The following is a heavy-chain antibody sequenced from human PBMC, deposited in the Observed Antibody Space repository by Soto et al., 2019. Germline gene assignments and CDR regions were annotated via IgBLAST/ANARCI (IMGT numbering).Heavy chain of an antibody. CDR2: IIPIFGTA. CDR3: ARGMVRGVIKSPKGP. CDR1: GCTFSSYA. D-gene: IGHD3-10*01. J-gene: IGHJ5*02. Sequence: GASVKVSCKSSGCTFSSYAISWVRQAPGQGLEWMGGIIPIFGTANYAQKFQGRVTITADESTSTAYMELSSLRSEDTAVYYCARGMVRGVIKSPKGPWGQGTLVTVS. V-gene: IGHV1-69*13.